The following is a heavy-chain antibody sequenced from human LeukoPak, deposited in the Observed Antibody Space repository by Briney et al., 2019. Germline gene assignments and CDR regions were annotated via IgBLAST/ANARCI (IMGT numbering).Heavy chain of an antibody. V-gene: IGHV1-69*05. D-gene: IGHD3-3*01. CDR3: ARGIFGVVTPYNWFDP. Sequence: GASVKVSCKASGGTFSSYAISWVRQAPGQGLEWMGGIIPIFGTANYAQKFQGRVTITTDESTSTAYMELSSLRSEDTAVYYCARGIFGVVTPYNWFDPWAREPWSPSPQ. CDR2: IIPIFGTA. J-gene: IGHJ5*02. CDR1: GGTFSSYA.